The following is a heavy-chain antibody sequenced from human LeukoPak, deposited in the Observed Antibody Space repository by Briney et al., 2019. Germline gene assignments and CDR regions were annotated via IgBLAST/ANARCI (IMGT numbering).Heavy chain of an antibody. J-gene: IGHJ3*02. Sequence: PSETLSLTCTVSGGSISSYYWSWIRQPAGKGLEWIGRIYTSGSTNYNPSLKSRVTMSEDTSKNQFSLKLSSVTAADTAVYYCARDSGRITIFGVVTPSDAFDIWGQGTMVTVSS. D-gene: IGHD3-3*01. V-gene: IGHV4-4*07. CDR1: GGSISSYY. CDR3: ARDSGRITIFGVVTPSDAFDI. CDR2: IYTSGST.